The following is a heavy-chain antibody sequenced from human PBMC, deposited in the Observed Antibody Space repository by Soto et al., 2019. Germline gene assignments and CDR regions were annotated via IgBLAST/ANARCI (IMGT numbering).Heavy chain of an antibody. Sequence: SSVMGSCKTSGFTFNVYGIHWVRQAPGQGLEWMGGLIPIYDEPNYEQKFPGRVTITADKSTTTVYLELSSLRSEHTAVYFCARVRDPHLDHYGLDVWGQGTTVTVSS. V-gene: IGHV1-69*06. CDR2: LIPIYDEP. CDR3: ARVRDPHLDHYGLDV. J-gene: IGHJ6*02. CDR1: GFTFNVYG.